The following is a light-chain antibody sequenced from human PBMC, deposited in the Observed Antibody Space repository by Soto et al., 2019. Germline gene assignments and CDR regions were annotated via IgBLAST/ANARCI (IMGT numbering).Light chain of an antibody. J-gene: IGLJ1*01. CDR3: QSYDSSLSGYYV. CDR2: GNN. CDR1: SSNIGAGFD. V-gene: IGLV1-40*01. Sequence: QSVLTQPPSVSGAPGQRVTISCTGSSSNIGAGFDVHWFQQLPGTAPKLLIYGNNNRPSGVPDRFSGSKSDTSASLAITGLQDEDEADYYCQSYDSSLSGYYVFGTGTKLTVL.